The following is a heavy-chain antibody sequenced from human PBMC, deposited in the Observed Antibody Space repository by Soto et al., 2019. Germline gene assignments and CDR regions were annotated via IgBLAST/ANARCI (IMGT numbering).Heavy chain of an antibody. Sequence: ASVKVSCKASGYTFTSYDINWVRQATGQGLEWMGWMNPNSGNTDYAQKFQGRVTMTRNTSISTAYMELSSLRSEDTAVYYCARGVRAAAGAFRPWGQGTLVTVSS. D-gene: IGHD6-13*01. V-gene: IGHV1-8*01. CDR1: GYTFTSYD. CDR2: MNPNSGNT. J-gene: IGHJ5*02. CDR3: ARGVRAAAGAFRP.